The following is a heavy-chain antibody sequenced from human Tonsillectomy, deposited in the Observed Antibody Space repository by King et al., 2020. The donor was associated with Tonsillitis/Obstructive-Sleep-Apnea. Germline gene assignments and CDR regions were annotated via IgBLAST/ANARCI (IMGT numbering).Heavy chain of an antibody. CDR3: SSALGRRFGESFDY. CDR2: IYSGGST. J-gene: IGHJ4*02. V-gene: IGHV3-53*01. D-gene: IGHD3-10*01. CDR1: GFTVSSNY. Sequence: VQLVESGGGLIQPGGSLRLSCAASGFTVSSNYMTWVRQAPGKGLEWVSVIYSGGSTYYADSVRGRFTISRDNSKNTLYLQMNSLRAEETAVYYCSSALGRRFGESFDYWGQGTLVTVSS.